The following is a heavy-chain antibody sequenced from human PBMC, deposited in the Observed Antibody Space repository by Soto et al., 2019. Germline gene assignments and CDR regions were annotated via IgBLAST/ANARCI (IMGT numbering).Heavy chain of an antibody. CDR2: INAGNGNT. D-gene: IGHD2-15*01. V-gene: IGHV1-3*01. Sequence: AASVKVSCKASGYTFTSYAMHWVRQAPGQRLEWMGWINAGNGNTKYSQKFQGRVTITRDTSASTAYMELSSLRSEDTAVYYCARRSGLGYCSGGSCYSPYYYYGMDVWGQGTTVTVSS. J-gene: IGHJ6*02. CDR1: GYTFTSYA. CDR3: ARRSGLGYCSGGSCYSPYYYYGMDV.